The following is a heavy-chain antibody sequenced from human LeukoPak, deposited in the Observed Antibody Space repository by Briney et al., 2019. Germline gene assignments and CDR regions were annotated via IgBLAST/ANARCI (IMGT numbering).Heavy chain of an antibody. CDR2: ISASGGTT. CDR3: AKGDGSGWYRTVIDY. CDR1: GFTFSNYA. Sequence: GGSLRLSCAASGFTFSNYAMTWVRQAPGRGPEWVSSISASGGTTYYADSVKGRYTISRDNSKNTLYLQMNSLRAEDTAVYYCAKGDGSGWYRTVIDYWGQGTLVTVSS. J-gene: IGHJ4*02. V-gene: IGHV3-23*01. D-gene: IGHD6-19*01.